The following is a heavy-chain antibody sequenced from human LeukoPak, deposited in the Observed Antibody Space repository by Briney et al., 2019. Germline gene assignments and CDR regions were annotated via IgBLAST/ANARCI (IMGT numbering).Heavy chain of an antibody. CDR3: ARGAMIVVVITTFVPFDY. CDR1: GYTFTGYY. Sequence: ASVKVSCKASGYTFTGYYMHWVRQAPGQGLERMGWINPNSGGTNYAQKFQGRVTMTRDTSISTAYMELSRLRSDDTAVYYCARGAMIVVVITTFVPFDYWGQGTLVTVSS. CDR2: INPNSGGT. J-gene: IGHJ4*02. V-gene: IGHV1-2*02. D-gene: IGHD3-22*01.